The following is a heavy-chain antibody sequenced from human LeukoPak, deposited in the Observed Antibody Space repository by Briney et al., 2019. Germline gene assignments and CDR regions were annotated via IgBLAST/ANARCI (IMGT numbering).Heavy chain of an antibody. CDR1: GGSISNYY. V-gene: IGHV4-59*08. CDR3: ARGSSPFDY. CDR2: LYYSGNT. Sequence: SSETLSLTCTVSGGSISNYYWSWIRQPPGKGLEWIGSLYYSGNTNYNPSLKSRVTISLDTSKNQFSLKLSSVTAADTAVYYCARGSSPFDYWGQGTLVTVSS. J-gene: IGHJ4*02.